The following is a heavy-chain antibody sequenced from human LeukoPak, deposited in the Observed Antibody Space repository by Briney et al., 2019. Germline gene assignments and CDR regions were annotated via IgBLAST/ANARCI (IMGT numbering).Heavy chain of an antibody. V-gene: IGHV3-30-3*01. CDR2: ISYDGSNK. D-gene: IGHD3-3*01. CDR3: ARSSPIPDF. J-gene: IGHJ1*01. Sequence: GGSLRLSCAASGFTFSSYAMHWVSQAPGKGLEWVAVISYDGSNKYYADSVKGRFTISRDNSKNTLYLQMNSPRAEDTAVYYCARSSPIPDFWGQGILVTVSS. CDR1: GFTFSSYA.